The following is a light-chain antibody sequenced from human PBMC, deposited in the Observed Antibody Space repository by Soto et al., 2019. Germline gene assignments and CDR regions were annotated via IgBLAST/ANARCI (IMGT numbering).Light chain of an antibody. CDR3: QQYNSYSGDT. V-gene: IGKV1-5*03. Sequence: DIQMTQSPSTLSASVGDRVTITCRASQSISSWLAWYQQKPGKAPKLLIYKASSLESGVPSRFSGSGSGTEFTLTISSLQPDDFATYYGQQYNSYSGDTFGQGTKLEIK. J-gene: IGKJ2*01. CDR2: KAS. CDR1: QSISSW.